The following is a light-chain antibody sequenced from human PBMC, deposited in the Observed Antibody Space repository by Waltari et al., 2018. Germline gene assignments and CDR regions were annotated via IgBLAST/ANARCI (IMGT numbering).Light chain of an antibody. J-gene: IGKJ2*01. CDR1: QNIGTW. Sequence: IAMTQSPSTLSASVGDSVTITCRASQNIGTWVAWYQQKPGKAPKLLIFDGSKLESGVPPRFSGSASGTDFTLTINSLQPDDFASYFCQQYNSYLSSFGQGTKLEI. CDR2: DGS. V-gene: IGKV1-5*01. CDR3: QQYNSYLSS.